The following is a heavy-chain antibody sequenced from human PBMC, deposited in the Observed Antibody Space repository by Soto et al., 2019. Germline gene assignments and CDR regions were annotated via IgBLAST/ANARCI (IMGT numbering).Heavy chain of an antibody. CDR3: ASQNFCNSSSCLN. D-gene: IGHD2-2*01. J-gene: IGHJ4*02. V-gene: IGHV3-48*01. CDR2: ISSSSSTI. CDR1: GFTFSIYS. Sequence: GGSLRLSCVASGFTFSIYSMNWVRQAPGKGLEWVSYISSSSSTIYYADSVKGRCTISRDNAKNSLYLQMNSLRAEDTAVYYCASQNFCNSSSCLNWGQGTLVTVSS.